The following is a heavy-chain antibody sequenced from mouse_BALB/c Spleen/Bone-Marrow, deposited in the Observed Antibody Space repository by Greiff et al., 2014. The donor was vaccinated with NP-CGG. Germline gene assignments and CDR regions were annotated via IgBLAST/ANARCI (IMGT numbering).Heavy chain of an antibody. CDR3: ARDRGVQGYAMDY. V-gene: IGHV5-4*02. CDR2: ISDGSTYT. CDR1: GFTFSDYY. J-gene: IGHJ4*01. D-gene: IGHD2-14*01. Sequence: EVQVVESGGGLVKPGGSLKLSCAASGFTFSDYYMYWVRQTPEKRLEWVATISDGSTYTYYPDSVKGRFTISRDNAKNNLYLQMSSLKSEDTALYYCARDRGVQGYAMDYWGQGTSVTASS.